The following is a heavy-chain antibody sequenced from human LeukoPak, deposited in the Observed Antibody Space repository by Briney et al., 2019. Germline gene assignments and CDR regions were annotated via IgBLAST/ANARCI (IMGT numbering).Heavy chain of an antibody. CDR3: ARSNPNRNALDL. V-gene: IGHV3-7*01. D-gene: IGHD1-14*01. CDR1: GFTLNSYL. J-gene: IGHJ3*01. CDR2: IKKDGSEE. Sequence: GGTLRLSCAASGFTLNSYLMSWVRQAPGRGLEWVANIKKDGSEESYLDSVKGRFTVSRDNAKNSLFLQMNSLRGEDTAVYYCARSNPNRNALDLWGQGTMVTISS.